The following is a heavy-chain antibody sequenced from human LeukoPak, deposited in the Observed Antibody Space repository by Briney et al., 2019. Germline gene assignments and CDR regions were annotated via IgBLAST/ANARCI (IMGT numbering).Heavy chain of an antibody. CDR2: IYKSGDV. V-gene: IGHV4-59*01. D-gene: IGHD3-16*01. Sequence: SETLSLTCSVSGDSTTSYYWSWIWQSPGKGLEWLGLIYKSGDVNYHPSFRSRLFMSVDRSKTQVSLRLRSVTAADTAVYYCASGKYFYDDAGSVNRASRTALDLWARGTMVIVSS. CDR1: GDSTTSYY. J-gene: IGHJ3*01. CDR3: ASGKYFYDDAGSVNRASRTALDL.